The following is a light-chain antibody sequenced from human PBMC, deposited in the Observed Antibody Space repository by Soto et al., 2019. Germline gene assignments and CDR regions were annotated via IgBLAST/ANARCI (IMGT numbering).Light chain of an antibody. CDR2: EVS. Sequence: QSALTQPASVSGSPGQSITISCSGSSGDVGNYDLGSWYQQIPGKAPQLMIFEVSRRPSRVSDRFSGSKSGNTASLTISGLQAEDEGDFYCCSYAGNGAWVFGGGTKLTVL. J-gene: IGLJ3*02. V-gene: IGLV2-23*02. CDR1: SGDVGNYDL. CDR3: CSYAGNGAWV.